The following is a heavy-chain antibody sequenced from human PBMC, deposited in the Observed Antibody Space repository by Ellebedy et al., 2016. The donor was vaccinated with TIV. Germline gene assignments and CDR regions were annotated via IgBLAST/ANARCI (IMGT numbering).Heavy chain of an antibody. CDR2: IIPIFGTA. J-gene: IGHJ4*02. Sequence: SVKVSXKASRGTFSSYAISWVRQAPGQGLEWMGGIIPIFGTANYAQKFQGRVTITADESTSTAYMELSSLRSEDTAVYYCARDIHLGELSSLDYWGQGTLVTVSS. V-gene: IGHV1-69*13. CDR3: ARDIHLGELSSLDY. D-gene: IGHD3-16*02. CDR1: RGTFSSYA.